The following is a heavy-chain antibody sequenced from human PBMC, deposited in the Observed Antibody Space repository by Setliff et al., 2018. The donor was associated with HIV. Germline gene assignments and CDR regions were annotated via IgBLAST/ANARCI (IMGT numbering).Heavy chain of an antibody. J-gene: IGHJ3*02. CDR3: ARASWGYCSITSCYVGAFDI. V-gene: IGHV3-23*01. Sequence: GGSLRLSCEASGFMFRNYAMSWVRQAPGKGLEWVSTISGSGGTTYYAESVKGRFSISRDNSKNTLYLETNSLRAEDTAIYFCARASWGYCSITSCYVGAFDIWGQGTMVTVSS. CDR2: ISGSGGTT. CDR1: GFMFRNYA. D-gene: IGHD2-2*01.